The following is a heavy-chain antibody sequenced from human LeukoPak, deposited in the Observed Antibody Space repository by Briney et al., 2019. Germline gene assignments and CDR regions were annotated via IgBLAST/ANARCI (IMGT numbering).Heavy chain of an antibody. V-gene: IGHV4-31*03. D-gene: IGHD6-13*01. Sequence: SETLSLTCTVSGGSISSGGYYWSWIRQHPGKGLEWIGYIYYSGSTYYNPSLKSRVTISVDTSKNQFSLKLSSVTAADTAVYYCARDVFGEAAAGVDYWGQGTLVTASS. CDR2: IYYSGST. CDR1: GGSISSGGYY. CDR3: ARDVFGEAAAGVDY. J-gene: IGHJ4*02.